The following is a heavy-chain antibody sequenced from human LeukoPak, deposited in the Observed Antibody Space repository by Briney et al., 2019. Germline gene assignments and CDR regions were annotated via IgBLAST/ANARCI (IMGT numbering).Heavy chain of an antibody. CDR2: ISAYNGNT. CDR3: ARDYTAGYYDSSDIIAY. V-gene: IGHV1-18*01. J-gene: IGHJ4*02. Sequence: ASVKVSCKASGYTFTSYGISWVRQAPGQGLEWMGWISAYNGNTNYAQKLQGRVTMTTDTSTSTAHMELRSLRSDDTAVYYCARDYTAGYYDSSDIIAYWGQGTLVTVSS. D-gene: IGHD3-22*01. CDR1: GYTFTSYG.